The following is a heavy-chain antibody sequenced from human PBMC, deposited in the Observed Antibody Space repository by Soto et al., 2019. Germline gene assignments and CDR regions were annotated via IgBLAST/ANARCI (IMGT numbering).Heavy chain of an antibody. CDR2: IYYSGST. CDR3: ARGAVDFDL. CDR1: GGSIGSGDYH. V-gene: IGHV4-30-4*01. Sequence: PSETLSRTCTASGGSIGSGDYHWIWIRQPPGKGLECIGYIYYSGSTYYNPSLKSRVIISVDTSKNQFSLKLSSVTAADTAVYYCARGAVDFDLWGQGTMVTVSS. J-gene: IGHJ3*01.